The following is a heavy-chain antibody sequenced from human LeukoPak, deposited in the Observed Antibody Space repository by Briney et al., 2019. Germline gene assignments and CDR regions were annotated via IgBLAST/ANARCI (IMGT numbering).Heavy chain of an antibody. J-gene: IGHJ4*02. CDR1: GYTFTGYY. Sequence: ASVKVSCKASGYTFTGYYMHWVRQAPGQGLEWMGWISAYNGNTNYAQKLQGRVTMTTDTSTSTAYMELRSLRSDDTAVYYCARLARSWRDAYYFAYWGQGTLVTVSS. V-gene: IGHV1-18*04. CDR3: ARLARSWRDAYYFAY. CDR2: ISAYNGNT. D-gene: IGHD6-13*01.